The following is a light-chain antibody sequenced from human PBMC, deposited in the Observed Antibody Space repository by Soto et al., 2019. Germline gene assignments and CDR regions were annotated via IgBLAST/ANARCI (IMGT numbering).Light chain of an antibody. V-gene: IGLV2-14*01. CDR1: SSDVGGYNY. J-gene: IGLJ2*01. CDR3: SSYTSASALGI. CDR2: EVN. Sequence: QSALTQPPSASGSPGQSVTISCTGTSSDVGGYNYVSWYQQHPGKAPKLMIYEVNNRPSGISNRFTGSKSGNTASLTISGLQVEDEALYFCSSYTSASALGIFGGGTKLTVL.